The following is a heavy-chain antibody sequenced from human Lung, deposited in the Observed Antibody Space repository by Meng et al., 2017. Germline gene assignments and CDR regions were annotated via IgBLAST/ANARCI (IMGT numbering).Heavy chain of an antibody. J-gene: IGHJ4*02. CDR1: DYTFTGYG. CDR2: LGAHDGDR. V-gene: IGHV1-18*04. D-gene: IGHD3-10*01. Sequence: QVHPVQSGAEVKKPGASVMVSCKSSDYTFTGYGVSWVRQAPGQGLEWMAWLGAHDGDRSHAPRFQGRVTVTADRLTAKSFMELRNLRYDDTAVYYCARGTPGRSYSDFWGQGTLVTVSS. CDR3: ARGTPGRSYSDF.